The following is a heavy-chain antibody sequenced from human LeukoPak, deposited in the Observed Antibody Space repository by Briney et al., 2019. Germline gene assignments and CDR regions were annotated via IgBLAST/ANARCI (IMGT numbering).Heavy chain of an antibody. CDR1: GYSFTNYG. V-gene: IGHV1-18*01. CDR2: ISAYNGNT. D-gene: IGHD3-10*01. J-gene: IGHJ5*02. CDR3: ARGGHRRYYYTSGSAFDP. Sequence: ASVKVSCMASGYSFTNYGMCWVRQAPGQGLEWMGWISAYNGNTHYAQNLQGRVTTTTDTSTSTAYMELKSLRSDDSAVNYCARGGHRRYYYTSGSAFDPWGQGTLVTVSS.